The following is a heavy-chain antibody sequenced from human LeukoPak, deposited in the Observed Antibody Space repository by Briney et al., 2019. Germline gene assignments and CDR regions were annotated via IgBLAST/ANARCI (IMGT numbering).Heavy chain of an antibody. CDR3: ARYSSGYRDAFDI. CDR1: GGSISSGSYY. CDR2: IYTSGST. D-gene: IGHD3-22*01. Sequence: SSQTLSLTCTVSGGSISSGSYYWSWIRQPAGKGLEWIGRIYTSGSTNYNPSLKSRVTISVDTSKNQFSLKLSSVTAADTAVYYCARYSSGYRDAFDIWGQGTMVTVSS. V-gene: IGHV4-61*02. J-gene: IGHJ3*02.